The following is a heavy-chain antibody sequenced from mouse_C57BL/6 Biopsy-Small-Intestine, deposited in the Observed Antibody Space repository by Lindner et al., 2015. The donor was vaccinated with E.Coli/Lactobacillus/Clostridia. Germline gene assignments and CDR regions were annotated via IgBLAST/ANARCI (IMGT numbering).Heavy chain of an antibody. J-gene: IGHJ2*01. CDR3: ARYPPGSSYGYYFDY. Sequence: VQLQESGAELVKPGASVKISCKASGYAFSSYWMNWVEQRPGKGLEWIGQIYPGDGDTNYNGKFKGKATLTADKSSSTAYMQLSSLTSEDSAVYFCARYPPGSSYGYYFDYWGQGTTLTVSS. D-gene: IGHD1-1*01. CDR2: IYPGDGDT. CDR1: GYAFSSYW. V-gene: IGHV1-80*01.